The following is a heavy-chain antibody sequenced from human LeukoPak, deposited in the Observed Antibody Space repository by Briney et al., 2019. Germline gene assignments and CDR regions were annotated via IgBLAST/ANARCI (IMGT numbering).Heavy chain of an antibody. CDR1: GYTFTGYY. CDR3: ARDRRMEVGATDGNDY. J-gene: IGHJ4*02. D-gene: IGHD1-26*01. Sequence: ASVKVSCKASGYTFTGYYMHWVRQAPGQGLEWMGRINPNSGGTNYAQKFQGRVTMTRDTSISTAYMELSRLRSEDTAVYYCARDRRMEVGATDGNDYWGQGTLVTVSS. CDR2: INPNSGGT. V-gene: IGHV1-2*06.